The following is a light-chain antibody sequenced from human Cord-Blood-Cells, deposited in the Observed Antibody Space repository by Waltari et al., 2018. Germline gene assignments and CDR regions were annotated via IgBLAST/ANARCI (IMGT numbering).Light chain of an antibody. Sequence: EIVMTQSPGTLSVSPGERATLPGGASRSVSSNSAWYQQKPGQAPRLLIYGAATRATGIPARFSGSGSGTEFTLTISSLQSEDFAVYYCQQYNDWAVTFGGGTKVEIK. J-gene: IGKJ4*01. CDR2: GAA. V-gene: IGKV3-15*01. CDR1: RSVSSN. CDR3: QQYNDWAVT.